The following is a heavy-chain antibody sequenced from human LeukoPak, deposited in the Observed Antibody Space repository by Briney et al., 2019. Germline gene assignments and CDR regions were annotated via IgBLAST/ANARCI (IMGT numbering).Heavy chain of an antibody. J-gene: IGHJ1*01. Sequence: SETLSLTCTVSGGSISSYYWSWIRQPTGKGLEWIGRIYATGTTNYNPSLKSRVTMSVDTSKNQFSLDLTSVTAADTAVYYCAREGGGSNRCLDWGQGTLVTVSS. CDR1: GGSISSYY. CDR3: AREGGGSNRCLD. D-gene: IGHD3-16*02. V-gene: IGHV4-4*07. CDR2: IYATGTT.